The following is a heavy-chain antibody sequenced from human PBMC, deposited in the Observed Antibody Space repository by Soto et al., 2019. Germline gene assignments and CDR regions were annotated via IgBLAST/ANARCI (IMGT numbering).Heavy chain of an antibody. CDR2: TRNKANSYTT. V-gene: IGHV3-72*01. J-gene: IGHJ4*02. CDR1: GFTFSDHY. Sequence: EVQLVESGGGLVQPGGSLRLSCAASGFTFSDHYMDWVRQAPGKGLEWVGHTRNKANSYTTEYAASVKGRFIISRXDADNSLYLQMNSLKTEDTAVYYCLVRFGDGLRDYWGQGTLVTVSS. CDR3: LVRFGDGLRDY. D-gene: IGHD3-10*01.